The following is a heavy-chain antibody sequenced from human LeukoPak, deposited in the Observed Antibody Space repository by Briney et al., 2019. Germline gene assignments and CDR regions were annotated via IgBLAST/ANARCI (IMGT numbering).Heavy chain of an antibody. CDR2: ISYDGSNK. CDR1: GFTFSSYG. J-gene: IGHJ1*01. Sequence: GGSLRLSCAASGFTFSSYGMHWVRQAPGKGLEWVAVISYDGSNKYYADSVKGRFTISRDNSKNTLYLQMNSLRAEDTAVYYCAKEYFQHWGQGTLSPSPQ. CDR3: AKEYFQH. V-gene: IGHV3-30*18.